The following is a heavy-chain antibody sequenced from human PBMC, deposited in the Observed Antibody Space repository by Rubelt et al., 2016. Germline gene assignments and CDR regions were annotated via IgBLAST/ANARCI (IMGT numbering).Heavy chain of an antibody. J-gene: IGHJ4*02. V-gene: IGHV4-39*07. CDR1: GGSVSSRSYY. Sequence: QLQLQESGPGLVKPSETLSLTCTVSGGSVSSRSYYWGWIRQPPGKGLEWIATMYYSGSTYYNPSLKSRATISLDTSKNQFSLMLNSVTAADTAVFYCARVQWGRQFDYWGQGTLVTVSS. D-gene: IGHD1-26*01. CDR2: MYYSGST. CDR3: ARVQWGRQFDY.